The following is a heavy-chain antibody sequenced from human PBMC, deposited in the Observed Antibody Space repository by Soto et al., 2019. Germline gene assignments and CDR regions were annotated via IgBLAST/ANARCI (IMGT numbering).Heavy chain of an antibody. Sequence: SSETLSLTCTVSGGSISSYYWSWIRQPPGKGLEWIGYIYYSGSTNYNPSLKSRVTISVDTSKNQFSLKLSSVTAADTAVYYCARAWYSSGVPFDYWGQGTLVTVSS. V-gene: IGHV4-59*01. J-gene: IGHJ4*02. CDR3: ARAWYSSGVPFDY. CDR2: IYYSGST. CDR1: GGSISSYY. D-gene: IGHD6-19*01.